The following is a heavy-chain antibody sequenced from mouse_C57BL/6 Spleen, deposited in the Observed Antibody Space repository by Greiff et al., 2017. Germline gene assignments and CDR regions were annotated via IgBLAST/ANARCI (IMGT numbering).Heavy chain of an antibody. CDR1: GYTFTSYW. CDR2: IDPSDSET. J-gene: IGHJ2*01. CDR3: ARSYGNYGRGFDY. Sequence: QVQLQQPGAELVRPGSSVKLSCKASGYTFTSYWMHWVKQRPIQGLEWIGNIDPSDSETHYNQKFKDKATLTVDKSSSTAYMQLSSLTSEDSAVYYGARSYGNYGRGFDYWGQGTTLTVSS. D-gene: IGHD2-1*01. V-gene: IGHV1-52*01.